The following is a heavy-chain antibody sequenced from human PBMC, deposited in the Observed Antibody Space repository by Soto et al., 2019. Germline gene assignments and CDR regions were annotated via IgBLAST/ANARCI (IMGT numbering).Heavy chain of an antibody. Sequence: SETLSLTCTVSGGSISSGGYYWSWIRQHPGKGLEWIGYIYYSGSTYYNPSLKSRVTISVDTSKNQFSLKLSSVTAADTAVYYCARAESTRNDAFDIWGQGTRVTDS. V-gene: IGHV4-31*03. CDR3: ARAESTRNDAFDI. CDR2: IYYSGST. CDR1: GGSISSGGYY. J-gene: IGHJ3*02.